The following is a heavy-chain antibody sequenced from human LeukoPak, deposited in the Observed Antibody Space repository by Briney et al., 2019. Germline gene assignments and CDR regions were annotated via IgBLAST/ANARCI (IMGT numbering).Heavy chain of an antibody. V-gene: IGHV3-11*01. D-gene: IGHD3-9*01. Sequence: GGSLRLSCVASGFTFSDYYLTWIRQTPGKGLEWISSISSSLTTVYYADSVKGRFTVSRDNARNSVSLQMTGLRVEDTALYYCAREVDRSFDWLPPDAFVIWGQGTMVTVSS. CDR2: ISSSLTTV. CDR3: AREVDRSFDWLPPDAFVI. CDR1: GFTFSDYY. J-gene: IGHJ3*02.